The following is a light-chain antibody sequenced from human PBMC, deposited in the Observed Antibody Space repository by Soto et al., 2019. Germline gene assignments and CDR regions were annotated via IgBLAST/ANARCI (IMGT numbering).Light chain of an antibody. CDR1: QNVRSY. V-gene: IGKV1-39*01. CDR3: QQSYSTST. CDR2: ESS. J-gene: IGKJ5*01. Sequence: DMQVTQSPSSLSASVGDRVTITCRASQNVRSYLNWYQQKPGKAPKLLIYESSTLESGVPSKFSGDGYGTHFTLTIRSLQPEDFATYYCQQSYSTSTFGQGTRLEIK.